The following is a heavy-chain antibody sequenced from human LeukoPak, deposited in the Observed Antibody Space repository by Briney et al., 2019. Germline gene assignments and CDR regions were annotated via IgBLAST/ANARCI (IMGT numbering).Heavy chain of an antibody. D-gene: IGHD3-10*01. Sequence: ASVKVSCKASGYTFTSYYMHWVRQAPGQGLEWMGIINPSGGSTSYAQKFQGRVTMTRDMSTSTVYMELSSLRSEDTAVYYCARAMVRGVVDPWGQGTLVTVSS. CDR2: INPSGGST. J-gene: IGHJ5*02. CDR3: ARAMVRGVVDP. CDR1: GYTFTSYY. V-gene: IGHV1-46*01.